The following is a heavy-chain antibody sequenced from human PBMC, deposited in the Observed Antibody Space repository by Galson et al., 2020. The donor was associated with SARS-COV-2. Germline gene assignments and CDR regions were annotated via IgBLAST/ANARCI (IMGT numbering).Heavy chain of an antibody. CDR3: ARISSGPLDFDY. Sequence: ETSETLSLTCTVSGGSISSNYWSWIRQPPGKGLEWIGYISSSGSAYYSPSLKSRVTMSVDTSKNQFSLKLSSVTATDTAVYYCARISSGPLDFDYWGQGTLVTVSS. CDR2: ISSSGSA. D-gene: IGHD3-22*01. CDR1: GGSISSNY. V-gene: IGHV4-59*08. J-gene: IGHJ4*02.